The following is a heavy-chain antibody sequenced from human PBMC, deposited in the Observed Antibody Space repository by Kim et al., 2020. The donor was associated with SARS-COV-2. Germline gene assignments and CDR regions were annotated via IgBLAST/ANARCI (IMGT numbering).Heavy chain of an antibody. V-gene: IGHV4-59*13. J-gene: IGHJ4*01. Sequence: SETLSLTCTVSDGSISGYYWSWIRQPPGKGLEWIGYVNYSGSTNYNPSLKSRVTISVDTSKNQFSLKLSSVTAADTAVYYCARESHDLLGGSPAPYF. D-gene: IGHD3-9*01. CDR3: ARESHDLLGGSPAPYF. CDR1: DGSISGYY. CDR2: VNYSGST.